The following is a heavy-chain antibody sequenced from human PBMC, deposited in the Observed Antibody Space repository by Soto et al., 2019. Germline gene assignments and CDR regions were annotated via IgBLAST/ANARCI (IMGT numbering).Heavy chain of an antibody. CDR2: ISAYNGNT. V-gene: IGHV1-18*01. J-gene: IGHJ4*02. D-gene: IGHD3-16*01. CDR1: GYTFTSYG. CDR3: AKRSLGVGGHFDY. Sequence: ASVKVSCRASGYTFTSYGISWVRQAPGQGLEWMGWISAYNGNTNYAQKLQGRVTMTTDTSTSTAYMELRSLRAEDTAVYYCAKRSLGVGGHFDYWGQGALVTVSS.